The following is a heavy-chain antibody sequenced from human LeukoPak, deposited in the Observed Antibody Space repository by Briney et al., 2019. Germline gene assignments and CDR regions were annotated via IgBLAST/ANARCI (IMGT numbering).Heavy chain of an antibody. Sequence: PGGSLRLSCAASGFTFSNYGMHWVRQAPGKGLEWVAFIRYDGSNKYFADSLKGRFTISRDNSKNTLYLQMNSLRAEDTAVYYCASGEYSYDQNDYWGQGTLVTVSS. J-gene: IGHJ4*02. CDR2: IRYDGSNK. D-gene: IGHD5-18*01. CDR1: GFTFSNYG. V-gene: IGHV3-30*02. CDR3: ASGEYSYDQNDY.